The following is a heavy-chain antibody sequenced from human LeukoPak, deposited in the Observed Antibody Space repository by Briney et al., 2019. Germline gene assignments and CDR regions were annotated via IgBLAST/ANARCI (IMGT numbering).Heavy chain of an antibody. D-gene: IGHD6-19*01. V-gene: IGHV3-23*01. CDR2: ISSGGSNT. J-gene: IGHJ4*02. CDR3: AKDLGISGWHLDY. Sequence: GGSLRLSSAPSGFPFSNYTMTWVRHGPREGLGGVSGISSGGSNTYYADSVKGRFTISRDNSKNTLYLQMNSLRAEDTAVYYCAKDLGISGWHLDYWGQGTMVTVSS. CDR1: GFPFSNYT.